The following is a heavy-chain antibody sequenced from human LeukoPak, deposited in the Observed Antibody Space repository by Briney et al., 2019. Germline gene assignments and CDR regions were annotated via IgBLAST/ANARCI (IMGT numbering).Heavy chain of an antibody. Sequence: GRSLRLSCAASGFTFSSYGMHWVRQAPGKGLEWAAVIWYDGSNKYYADSVKGRFTISRDNSKNTLYLQMNSLRAEDTAVYYCATNGAVAGTFPYYYYYYGMDVWGQGTTVTVSS. CDR3: ATNGAVAGTFPYYYYYYGMDV. CDR2: IWYDGSNK. J-gene: IGHJ6*02. D-gene: IGHD6-19*01. CDR1: GFTFSSYG. V-gene: IGHV3-33*01.